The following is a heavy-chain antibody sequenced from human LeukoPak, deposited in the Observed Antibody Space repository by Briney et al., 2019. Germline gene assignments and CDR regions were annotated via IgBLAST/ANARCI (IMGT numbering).Heavy chain of an antibody. V-gene: IGHV3-53*01. CDR1: GFTVSSNY. CDR3: ASQGSGYDSPIDH. D-gene: IGHD5-12*01. CDR2: IYSGGST. Sequence: GGSLRLSCAASGFTVSSNYMSWVRQAPGKGLEWVSAIYSGGSTYYADSVKGRFTISRDNARNSLYLQMNSLRAEDTAVYYCASQGSGYDSPIDHWGQGTLVTVSS. J-gene: IGHJ4*02.